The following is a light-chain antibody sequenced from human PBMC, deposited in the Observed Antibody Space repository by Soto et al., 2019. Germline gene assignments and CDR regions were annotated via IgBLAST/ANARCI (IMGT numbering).Light chain of an antibody. CDR3: QQYGSSPVT. Sequence: EIVLTQSPGTLSLSTGERATLSCRASQSVSSSYLAWYQQKPGQAPRLLIYGASSRATGIPDRFSGSGSGTGFTLTISRLEPEDFAVYYCQQYGSSPVTFGGGTKVDIK. CDR1: QSVSSSY. CDR2: GAS. V-gene: IGKV3-20*01. J-gene: IGKJ4*01.